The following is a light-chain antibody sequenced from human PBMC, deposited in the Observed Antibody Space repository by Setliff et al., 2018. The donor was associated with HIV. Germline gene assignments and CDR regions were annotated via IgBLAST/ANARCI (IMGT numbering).Light chain of an antibody. Sequence: QSALTQPRSVSGSPGQSVTISCSGTSDDVGAYTYVSWYQQHPGKVPKVMIYDVTKRPSGVPDRFSGSKSGNTASLTISGLQAGDEADYYCCSYAGSYSPFVIFGGGTKVTVL. J-gene: IGLJ2*01. V-gene: IGLV2-11*01. CDR2: DVT. CDR3: CSYAGSYSPFVI. CDR1: SDDVGAYTY.